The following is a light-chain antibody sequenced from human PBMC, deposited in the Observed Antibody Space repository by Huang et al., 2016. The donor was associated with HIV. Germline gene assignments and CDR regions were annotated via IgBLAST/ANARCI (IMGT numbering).Light chain of an antibody. CDR2: AAS. Sequence: DIQMTQSPSSLSASVGDRVTSTCRASQGLSNSLAWFQQKPGKAPKLLLYAASRLESGVPSRVSGSGSGTDYTLTISSLQPEDFATYHCQQYYSNPTFGPGTKVHI. CDR1: QGLSNS. J-gene: IGKJ3*01. V-gene: IGKV1-NL1*01. CDR3: QQYYSNPT.